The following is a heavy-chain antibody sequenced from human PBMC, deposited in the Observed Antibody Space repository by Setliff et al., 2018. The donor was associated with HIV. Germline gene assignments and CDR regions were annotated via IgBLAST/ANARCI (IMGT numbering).Heavy chain of an antibody. D-gene: IGHD6-25*01. CDR2: INHSGST. J-gene: IGHJ6*03. CDR1: GGSFSGFY. V-gene: IGHV4-34*01. Sequence: PSETLSLTCAVYGGSFSGFYWSWFRQPPGKGLDWIGEINHSGSTNYSPSLKSRVTISIDTSKKQFSLKLTSVTAADTALYYCARGPPRTSAYSRYYYYYMDVWGKGTTVTVPS. CDR3: ARGPPRTSAYSRYYYYYMDV.